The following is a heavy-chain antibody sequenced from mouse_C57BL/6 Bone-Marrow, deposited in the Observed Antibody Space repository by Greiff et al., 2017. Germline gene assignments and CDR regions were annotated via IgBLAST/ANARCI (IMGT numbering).Heavy chain of an antibody. CDR2: IYPGDGDT. CDR3: ARCYDSSYGGPAWFAY. V-gene: IGHV1-82*01. CDR1: GYAFSSSW. D-gene: IGHD1-1*01. J-gene: IGHJ3*01. Sequence: VKLVESGPELVKPGASVKISCKASGYAFSSSWMNWVKQRPGKGLEWIGRIYPGDGDTNYNGQFKGKATLTADKSSSTAYMQLSSLTSEDSAVYFCARCYDSSYGGPAWFAYWGQGTLVTVSA.